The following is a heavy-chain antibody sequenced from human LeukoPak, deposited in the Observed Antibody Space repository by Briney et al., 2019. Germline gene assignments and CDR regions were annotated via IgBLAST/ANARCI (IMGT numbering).Heavy chain of an antibody. D-gene: IGHD3-10*01. Sequence: SETLSLTCTVSGGSISSYYWSWIRQPPGKGLEWIGYIYYSGSTNYNPSLKSRVTISVDTSKNQFSLKLSSVTAADTAVYYCARVLSGSGSYFSNSFWFDPWGQGTLVTVSS. V-gene: IGHV4-59*01. CDR2: IYYSGST. CDR3: ARVLSGSGSYFSNSFWFDP. J-gene: IGHJ5*02. CDR1: GGSISSYY.